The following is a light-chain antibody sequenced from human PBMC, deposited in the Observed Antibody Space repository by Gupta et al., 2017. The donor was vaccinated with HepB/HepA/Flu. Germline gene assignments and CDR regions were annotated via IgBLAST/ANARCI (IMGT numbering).Light chain of an antibody. CDR3: QHSSSWPLT. V-gene: IGKV3-11*01. Sequence: IVLTQSPATLSLSPGERATLSCRASPSVSSYLAWYQQRPGQVPRLLLYDASKRDTGIPARFSGRGSETDFSLIISSVEPEDVAVYYWQHSSSWPLTFGGGTKVEIK. J-gene: IGKJ4*01. CDR1: PSVSSY. CDR2: DAS.